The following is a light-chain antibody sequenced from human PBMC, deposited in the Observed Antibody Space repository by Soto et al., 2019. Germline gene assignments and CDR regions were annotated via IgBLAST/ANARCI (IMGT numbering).Light chain of an antibody. V-gene: IGKV2-30*02. Sequence: DVVMTQSPLSLPVTLGQPASISCRSSQSLIHSDGSTYLSWFQQRPGQSPRRLIYEASDRDSGVTDRFSGSGSGTDFTLKISRVEAEDVGVYYCMQGTHWPWTFGEGTEVEIK. CDR3: MQGTHWPWT. CDR2: EAS. J-gene: IGKJ1*01. CDR1: QSLIHSDGSTY.